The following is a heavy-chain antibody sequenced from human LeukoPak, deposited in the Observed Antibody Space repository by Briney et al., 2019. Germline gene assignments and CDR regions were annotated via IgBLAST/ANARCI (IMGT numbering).Heavy chain of an antibody. Sequence: GGTLRLSRAASGFTLSSYSMNWVRQAPGKGLEWVSSISSSSSYIYYADSVKGRFTISRDNAKNSLYLQMNSLRAEDTAVYYCARAGDYYGSGSYYSPYGMDVWGQGTTVTVSS. CDR2: ISSSSSYI. V-gene: IGHV3-21*01. J-gene: IGHJ6*02. CDR3: ARAGDYYGSGSYYSPYGMDV. D-gene: IGHD3-10*01. CDR1: GFTLSSYS.